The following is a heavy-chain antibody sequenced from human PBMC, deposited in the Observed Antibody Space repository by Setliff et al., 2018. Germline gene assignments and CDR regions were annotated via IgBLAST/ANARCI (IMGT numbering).Heavy chain of an antibody. D-gene: IGHD6-19*01. CDR1: GYSFTDYW. V-gene: IGHV5-51*01. CDR2: IYPGNADT. Sequence: GESLKISCKGSGYSFTDYWIAWVRQTPGKGLEWMGTIYPGNADTRYSPSFQGQVTISTDTSINTAFLQWNNLKAADMAVYYCAREQWLDPPGYYYMDVWAKGTTVTVSS. CDR3: AREQWLDPPGYYYMDV. J-gene: IGHJ6*03.